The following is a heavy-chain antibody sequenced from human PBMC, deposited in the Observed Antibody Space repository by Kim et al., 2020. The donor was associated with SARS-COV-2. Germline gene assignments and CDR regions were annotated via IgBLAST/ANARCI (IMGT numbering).Heavy chain of an antibody. CDR3: ARAGTAPTGGLAYGLDV. J-gene: IGHJ6*02. Sequence: SVKVSCKASRDTFNSYGINWVRQAPGQGLEWMGGIIPIFGTANYAQKFQGRVTMTADKLTSTAYMDLSSLRSEDTAVYYCARAGTAPTGGLAYGLDVLG. CDR1: RDTFNSYG. D-gene: IGHD3-16*01. V-gene: IGHV1-69*06. CDR2: IIPIFGTA.